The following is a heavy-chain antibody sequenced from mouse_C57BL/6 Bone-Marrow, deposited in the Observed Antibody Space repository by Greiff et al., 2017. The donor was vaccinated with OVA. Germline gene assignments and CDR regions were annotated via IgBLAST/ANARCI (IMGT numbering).Heavy chain of an antibody. Sequence: QVQLQQSGPELVKPGASVKISCKASGYAFSSSWINWVKQRPGKGLEWIGRIYPGDGDTNYNGKFKGKATLTADKSSSTAYMQLSSLTSEYSAVYFCAITTVPDYWGQGTTLTVSS. J-gene: IGHJ2*01. D-gene: IGHD1-1*01. V-gene: IGHV1-82*01. CDR2: IYPGDGDT. CDR3: AITTVPDY. CDR1: GYAFSSSW.